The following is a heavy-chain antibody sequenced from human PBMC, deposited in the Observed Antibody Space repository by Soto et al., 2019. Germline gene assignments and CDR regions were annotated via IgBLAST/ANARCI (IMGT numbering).Heavy chain of an antibody. CDR2: LSDSGDTR. J-gene: IGHJ5*02. V-gene: IGHV3-23*01. D-gene: IGHD3-3*01. Sequence: EVQLLDTGGTLVQPGGSLVLSCAASGFTFRAYHMSWVRQAPGKGLESGSTLSDSGDTRYYADSEKGRFTISGDNSKNTVYLQRNSLRVEDTAIYYCARLQIYGVQRWFDPWGQGTLVTVFS. CDR3: ARLQIYGVQRWFDP. CDR1: GFTFRAYH.